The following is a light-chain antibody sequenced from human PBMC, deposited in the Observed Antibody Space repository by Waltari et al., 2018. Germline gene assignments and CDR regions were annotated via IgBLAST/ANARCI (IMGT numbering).Light chain of an antibody. V-gene: IGKV1-5*03. Sequence: DIQMTLSPSTLFASVGDRVTITCRASQSIVSWVAWYQQKPGKAPKLLIDKASSLQSGVPSTFSGSGSGTDFTLTISSLQPDDFATYYCQQYFSGCTFGQGTNLEIK. CDR2: KAS. CDR1: QSIVSW. CDR3: QQYFSGCT. J-gene: IGKJ2*02.